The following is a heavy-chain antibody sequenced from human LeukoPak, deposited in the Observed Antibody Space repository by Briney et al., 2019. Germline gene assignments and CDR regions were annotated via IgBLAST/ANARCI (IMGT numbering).Heavy chain of an antibody. CDR1: GFTFSSYA. Sequence: PGGSLRLSCAASGFTFSSYAMSWFRQAPGKGPEWVSAISGSGGSTYYADSVKGRFTISRDNSKNTLYLQMSSLRAEDTAVYYCAKLPSSGGSCYSETCDYWGQGTLVTVSS. CDR2: ISGSGGST. V-gene: IGHV3-23*01. J-gene: IGHJ4*02. CDR3: AKLPSSGGSCYSETCDY. D-gene: IGHD2-15*01.